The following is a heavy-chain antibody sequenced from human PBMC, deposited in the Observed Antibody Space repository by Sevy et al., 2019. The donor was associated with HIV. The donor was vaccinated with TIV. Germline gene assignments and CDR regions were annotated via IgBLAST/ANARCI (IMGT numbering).Heavy chain of an antibody. D-gene: IGHD3-3*01. CDR1: GYTFTSYG. Sequence: ASVKVSCKASGYTFTSYGISWARQAPGQGLEWMGWISAYNGNTNYAQKLQGRVTMTTDTSTSTAYMELRSLRSDDTAVYYCARDTYDFWSGYYREGYYYYYYGMDVWGQGTTVTVSS. J-gene: IGHJ6*02. CDR3: ARDTYDFWSGYYREGYYYYYYGMDV. CDR2: ISAYNGNT. V-gene: IGHV1-18*01.